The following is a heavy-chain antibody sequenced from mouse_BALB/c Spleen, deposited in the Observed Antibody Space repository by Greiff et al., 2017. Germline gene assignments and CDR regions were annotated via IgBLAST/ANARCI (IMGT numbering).Heavy chain of an antibody. D-gene: IGHD1-1*01. J-gene: IGHJ4*01. CDR3: ARDRGYYGSSYAMDY. Sequence: VMLVESGGGLVQPGGSLRLSCATSGFTFTDYYMSWVRQPPGKALEWLGFIRNKANGYTTEYSASVKGRFTISRDNSQSILYLQMNTLRAEDSATYYCARDRGYYGSSYAMDYWGQGTSVTVSS. CDR2: IRNKANGYTT. CDR1: GFTFTDYY. V-gene: IGHV7-3*02.